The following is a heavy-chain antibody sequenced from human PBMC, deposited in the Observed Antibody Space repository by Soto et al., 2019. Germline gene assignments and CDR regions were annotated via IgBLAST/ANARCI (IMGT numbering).Heavy chain of an antibody. CDR1: GFTFSSYW. V-gene: IGHV3-74*01. CDR3: ARDRDYYKADY. Sequence: GGSLRLSCAASGFTFSSYWMNWVRHAPGKGLVWVSRINNDGSSTYYADSVKGRFTISRDNAKNTLYLQMDSLRVEDTAVYYCARDRDYYKADYWGQGNLVTVSS. CDR2: INNDGSST. J-gene: IGHJ4*01. D-gene: IGHD3-22*01.